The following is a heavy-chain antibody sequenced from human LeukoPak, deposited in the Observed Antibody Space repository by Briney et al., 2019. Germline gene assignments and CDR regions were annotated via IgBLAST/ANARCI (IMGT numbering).Heavy chain of an antibody. CDR1: GFTVSSNH. CDR3: ARAYCSSTSCYAADY. Sequence: PGGSLRLSCAASGFTVSSNHMSWVRQAPGKGLEWVSVIYSGGSTYYADSVKGRFTISRDNSKNTLYLQMNSLRAEDTAVYYCARAYCSSTSCYAADYWGQGTLVTVSS. D-gene: IGHD2-2*01. V-gene: IGHV3-53*01. CDR2: IYSGGST. J-gene: IGHJ4*02.